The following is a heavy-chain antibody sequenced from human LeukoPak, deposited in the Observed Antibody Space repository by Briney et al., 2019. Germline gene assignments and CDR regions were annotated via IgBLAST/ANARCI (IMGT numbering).Heavy chain of an antibody. Sequence: AGGSLRLSCSASGFTLSSYAMHWVRQAPGKGLEYVSAISSNGGSTYYADSVKGRFTISRDNSKNTLYLQMSSLRAEDTAVHYCVKATPGDSSGYYYPFRSWGQGTLVTVSS. D-gene: IGHD3-22*01. CDR2: ISSNGGST. J-gene: IGHJ5*02. CDR3: VKATPGDSSGYYYPFRS. V-gene: IGHV3-64D*09. CDR1: GFTLSSYA.